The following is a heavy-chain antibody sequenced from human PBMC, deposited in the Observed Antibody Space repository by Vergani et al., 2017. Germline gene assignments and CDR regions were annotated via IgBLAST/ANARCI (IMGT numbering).Heavy chain of an antibody. V-gene: IGHV1-69*01. Sequence: QVQLVQSGAEVKKPGSSVKVSCKASGGTFSSYAIRWVRQAPGQGLEWMGGIIPIFGTANYAQKFQGRVTITADESTSTAYMELSSLRSEDTAVYYCARDLLARAAAAGTGYWFDPWGQGTLVTVSS. D-gene: IGHD6-13*01. CDR2: IIPIFGTA. J-gene: IGHJ5*02. CDR3: ARDLLARAAAAGTGYWFDP. CDR1: GGTFSSYA.